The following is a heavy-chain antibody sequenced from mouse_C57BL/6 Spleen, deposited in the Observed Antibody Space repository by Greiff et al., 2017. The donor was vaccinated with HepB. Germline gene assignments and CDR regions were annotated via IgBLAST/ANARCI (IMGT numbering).Heavy chain of an antibody. V-gene: IGHV1-5*01. J-gene: IGHJ2*01. CDR1: GYTFTSYW. CDR2: IYPGNSDT. D-gene: IGHD1-1*01. Sequence: VQLQQSGTVLARPGASVKMSCKTSGYTFTSYWMHWVKQRPGQGLEWIGAIYPGNSDTSYNQKFKGKAKLTAVQSASTAYMELSSLTNEDSAVYYCTRVGYYGSSPFDYWGQGTTLTVSS. CDR3: TRVGYYGSSPFDY.